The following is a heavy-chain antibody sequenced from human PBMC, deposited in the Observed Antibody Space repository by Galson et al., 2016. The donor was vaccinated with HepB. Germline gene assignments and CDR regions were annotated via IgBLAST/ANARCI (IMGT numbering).Heavy chain of an antibody. CDR1: GDSINNAH. D-gene: IGHD1-26*01. J-gene: IGHJ4*02. V-gene: IGHV4-59*01. CDR2: SYDIGIGWT. CDR3: ARLLRHGHGRGD. Sequence: SETLSLTCTVSGDSINNAHWGWIRQPPGKGLEWIAYSYDIGIGWTNYNPSLKSRVTMSIDTSKNQFSLKFNSVTAADTALYYCARLLRHGHGRGDWGQGTLVTVSS.